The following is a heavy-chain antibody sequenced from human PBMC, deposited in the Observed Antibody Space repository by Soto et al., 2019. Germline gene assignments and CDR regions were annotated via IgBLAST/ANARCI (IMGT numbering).Heavy chain of an antibody. CDR2: IVVGSGNT. V-gene: IGHV1-58*02. CDR3: AADPATVVTDAFDI. CDR1: GYTFTNFG. J-gene: IGHJ3*02. Sequence: SVKVSCKASGYTFTNFGISWVRQAPGQGLEWIGWIVVGSGNTNYAQKFQERVTITRDMSTSTAYMELSSLRSEDTAVYYCAADPATVVTDAFDIWGQGTMVTVSS. D-gene: IGHD4-17*01.